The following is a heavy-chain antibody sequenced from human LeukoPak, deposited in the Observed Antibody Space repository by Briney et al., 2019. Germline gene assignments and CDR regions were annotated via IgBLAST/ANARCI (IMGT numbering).Heavy chain of an antibody. CDR1: GFTVSSNY. J-gene: IGHJ4*02. Sequence: GGSLRLSCAASGFTVSSNYMSWVRQAPGKGLEWVSVIYSGGSTYYADSVKGRFTISRDNAKKSLDLQMNSLRAEDTAVYYCARSGHSNGWYYFDYWGLGALVTVSS. V-gene: IGHV3-53*01. CDR2: IYSGGST. CDR3: ARSGHSNGWYYFDY. D-gene: IGHD6-19*01.